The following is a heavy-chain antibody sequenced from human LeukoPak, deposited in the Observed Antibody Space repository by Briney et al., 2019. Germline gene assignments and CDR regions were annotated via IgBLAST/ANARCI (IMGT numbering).Heavy chain of an antibody. J-gene: IGHJ4*02. V-gene: IGHV3-23*01. Sequence: GGSLRLSCAASGLTFSSYAMSWVRQAPGKGLEWVSAISGSGGSTYYADSVKGRFTISRDNSKSTLYLQMNSLRAEDTAVYYCAKNYYDSSGYEYYFDYWGQGTLVTVSS. CDR1: GLTFSSYA. D-gene: IGHD3-22*01. CDR2: ISGSGGST. CDR3: AKNYYDSSGYEYYFDY.